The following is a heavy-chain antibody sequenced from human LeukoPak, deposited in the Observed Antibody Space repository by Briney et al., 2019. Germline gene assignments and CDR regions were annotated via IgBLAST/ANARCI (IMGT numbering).Heavy chain of an antibody. V-gene: IGHV3-21*01. D-gene: IGHD4-23*01. J-gene: IGHJ3*02. CDR1: GFTFSRYS. CDR2: ISSSSSYI. Sequence: GGSLRLSCAASGFTFSRYSMIWVRQAPGKGLEWVSYISSSSSYIYYADSMKGRFTISRDNAKSSLYLQMNSLRAEDTAVYYCAREGNMVVTPWSFDIWGQGTMVTVSS. CDR3: AREGNMVVTPWSFDI.